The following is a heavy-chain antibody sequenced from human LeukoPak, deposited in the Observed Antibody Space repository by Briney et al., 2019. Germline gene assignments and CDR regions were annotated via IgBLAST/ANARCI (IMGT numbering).Heavy chain of an antibody. CDR2: ISGSSSDI. CDR1: GFTFSSYA. Sequence: GGSLRLSCAASGFTFSSYAMNWVRQARGKGREWVSSISGSSSDIYYADSVKGRFTISRDNAKNSVFLQMNNLGAEDTAIYYCARRGYHDSSGYDYWGQGTLVTVSS. V-gene: IGHV3-21*06. D-gene: IGHD3-22*01. CDR3: ARRGYHDSSGYDY. J-gene: IGHJ4*02.